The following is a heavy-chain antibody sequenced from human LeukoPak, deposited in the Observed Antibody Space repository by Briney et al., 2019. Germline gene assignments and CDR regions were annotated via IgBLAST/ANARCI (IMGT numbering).Heavy chain of an antibody. CDR2: IRYDGSNK. Sequence: GGSLRLSCAASGFTLSSYGMHWVRQAPGKGLEWVAFIRYDGSNKYYADSVKGRFTISRDNSKNTLYLQMKSLRSEDTAVYYCARAVQLERPPPLIDYYYMDVWGKGTTVTVSS. CDR3: ARAVQLERPPPLIDYYYMDV. J-gene: IGHJ6*03. CDR1: GFTLSSYG. V-gene: IGHV3-30*02. D-gene: IGHD1-1*01.